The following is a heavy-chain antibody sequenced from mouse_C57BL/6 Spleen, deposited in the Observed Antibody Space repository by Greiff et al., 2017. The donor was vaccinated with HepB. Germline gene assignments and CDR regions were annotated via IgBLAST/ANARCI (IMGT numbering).Heavy chain of an antibody. CDR1: GYTFTDYE. J-gene: IGHJ3*01. CDR2: IDPETGGT. CDR3: TRCDYDAWFAY. V-gene: IGHV1-15*01. D-gene: IGHD2-4*01. Sequence: QVQLQQSGAELVRPGASVTLSCKASGYTFTDYEMHWVKQTPVHGLEWIGAIDPETGGTAYNQKFKGKAILTADKSSSTAYMELRSLTSEDSADYYCTRCDYDAWFAYWGQGTLVTVSA.